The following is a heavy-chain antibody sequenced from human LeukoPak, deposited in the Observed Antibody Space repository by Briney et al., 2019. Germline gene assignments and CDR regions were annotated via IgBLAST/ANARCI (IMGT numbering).Heavy chain of an antibody. J-gene: IGHJ4*02. D-gene: IGHD1-26*01. CDR2: VNESGGT. Sequence: SETLSLTCAVYVGSFSGYHWNWIRQPPGKGPEWIGEVNESGGTNINPSLKSRVTISVDTSRNQFSLKLSSVTAADTSVFYCARHGGGSYRVDYWGQGSLVTVSS. V-gene: IGHV4-34*01. CDR3: ARHGGGSYRVDY. CDR1: VGSFSGYH.